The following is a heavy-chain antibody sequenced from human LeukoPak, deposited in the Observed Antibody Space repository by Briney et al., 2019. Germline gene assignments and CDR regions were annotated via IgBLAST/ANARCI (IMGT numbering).Heavy chain of an antibody. CDR3: ARATPAYYDSSGYYYFDY. Sequence: ASVKVSCKASGYTFTSYDINWVRQATGQGLEWMGWMNPNSGNTGYAQKFQGRVTITRNTSISTAYMELSSLRSEDTAVYYCARATPAYYDSSGYYYFDYWGQGTLVTVSS. D-gene: IGHD3-22*01. CDR1: GYTFTSYD. CDR2: MNPNSGNT. V-gene: IGHV1-8*03. J-gene: IGHJ4*02.